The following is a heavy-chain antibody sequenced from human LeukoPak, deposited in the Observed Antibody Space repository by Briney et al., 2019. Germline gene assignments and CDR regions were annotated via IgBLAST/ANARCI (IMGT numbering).Heavy chain of an antibody. CDR1: GFTFSNAW. V-gene: IGHV3-23*01. D-gene: IGHD6-13*01. CDR2: ISGGGGST. Sequence: PGGSLRLSCAASGFTFSNAWMSWVRQAPGKGLEWVSAISGGGGSTYYADSVKGRFTISRDNSKNTLYLQMNSLRAEDTAVYYCAKPGYSSSWYIDYWGQGTLVTVSS. CDR3: AKPGYSSSWYIDY. J-gene: IGHJ4*02.